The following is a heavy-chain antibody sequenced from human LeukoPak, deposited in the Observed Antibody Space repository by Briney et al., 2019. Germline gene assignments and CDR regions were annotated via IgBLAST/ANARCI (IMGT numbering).Heavy chain of an antibody. CDR2: IYYSGST. CDR1: GGSISSYY. CDR3: ANLLPSSY. J-gene: IGHJ4*02. D-gene: IGHD1-26*01. Sequence: SETLSLTCTVSGGSISSYYWSWIRQPPGKGLEWIGYIYYSGSTNYNPSLKSRVTISVDTSKNQFSLKLSSVTAADTAVYYCANLLPSSYWGQGTLVTVSS. V-gene: IGHV4-59*08.